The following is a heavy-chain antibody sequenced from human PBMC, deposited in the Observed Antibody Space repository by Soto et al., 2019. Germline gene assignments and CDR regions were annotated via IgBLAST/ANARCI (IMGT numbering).Heavy chain of an antibody. V-gene: IGHV4-59*08. CDR3: ARNFWSGYGYYYMDV. CDR1: GGSISSYY. D-gene: IGHD3-3*01. J-gene: IGHJ6*03. Sequence: SETPSLTCTVSGGSISSYYWSWIRQPPGKGLEWIGYIYYSGSTNYNPSLKSRVTISVDTSKNQFSLKLSSVTAADTAVYYCARNFWSGYGYYYMDVWGKGTTVTVSS. CDR2: IYYSGST.